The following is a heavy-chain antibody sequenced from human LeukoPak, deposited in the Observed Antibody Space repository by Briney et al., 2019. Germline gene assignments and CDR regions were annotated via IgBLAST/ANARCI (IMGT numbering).Heavy chain of an antibody. CDR2: INLSGGST. J-gene: IGHJ2*01. D-gene: IGHD3-10*01. Sequence: ASVKVSCKASGYTFTSYYMHWVRQAPGQGLEWMGIINLSGGSTSYAQKFQGRVTMTRDMSTSTVYMELSSLRSEDTAVYYCASGPGLGWYFDLWGRGTLVTVSS. V-gene: IGHV1-46*01. CDR1: GYTFTSYY. CDR3: ASGPGLGWYFDL.